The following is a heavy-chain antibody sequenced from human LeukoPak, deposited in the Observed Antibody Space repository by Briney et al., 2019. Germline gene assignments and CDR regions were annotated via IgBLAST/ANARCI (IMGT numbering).Heavy chain of an antibody. CDR2: ISYSGSGST. J-gene: IGHJ4*02. CDR3: ARVSGYGGNSLTDY. Sequence: SETLSLTCTVSGGSTSSYYWSWIRQPPGKELEWIGYISYSGSGSTSYNPSLKSRVTISVGTSKNQFSLKLSSVTAADTAVYYCARVSGYGGNSLTDYWGQGTLVTVSS. D-gene: IGHD4-23*01. CDR1: GGSTSSYY. V-gene: IGHV4-59*01.